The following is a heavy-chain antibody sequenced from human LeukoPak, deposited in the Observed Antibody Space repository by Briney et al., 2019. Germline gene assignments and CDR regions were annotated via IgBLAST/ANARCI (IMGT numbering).Heavy chain of an antibody. J-gene: IGHJ4*02. D-gene: IGHD3-10*01. CDR2: IKPSGSEK. Sequence: GSLRLSCEGSGFTFWMTWVRQAPEKGLEWVANIKPSGSEKHYADSVEGRFTISRDNAKNSLYLQMNSLRAEDTAVYYCAKDRRVRGVIDSIDYWGQGTLVTVSS. CDR1: GFTFW. V-gene: IGHV3-7*01. CDR3: AKDRRVRGVIDSIDY.